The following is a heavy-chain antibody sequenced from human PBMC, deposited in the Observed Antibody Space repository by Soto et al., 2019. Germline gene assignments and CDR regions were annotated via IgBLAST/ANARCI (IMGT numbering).Heavy chain of an antibody. CDR2: ISYDGSNK. V-gene: IGHV3-30-3*01. CDR3: ARGLPPPGIAAAGTYYYGMDV. CDR1: GFTFSSYA. D-gene: IGHD6-13*01. J-gene: IGHJ6*02. Sequence: VGSLRLSCAASGFTFSSYAMHWVRQAPGKGLEWVAVISYDGSNKYYADSVKGRFTISRDNSKNTLYLQMNSLRAEDTAVYYCARGLPPPGIAAAGTYYYGMDVWGQGTTVTVSS.